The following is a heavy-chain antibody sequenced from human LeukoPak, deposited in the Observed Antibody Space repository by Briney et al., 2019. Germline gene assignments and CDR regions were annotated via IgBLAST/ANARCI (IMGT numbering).Heavy chain of an antibody. Sequence: GGSLTLPCALSGLPHRCYEMNGVRQPPGKGLEWVSYINSRGSTVYYADSVKGRLTISRDNAKNSLYLQMNSLRAEDTAVYYCASGIQWLLQPWGAFDIWGQGTMVTVSS. CDR2: INSRGSTV. CDR3: ASGIQWLLQPWGAFDI. D-gene: IGHD6-19*01. J-gene: IGHJ3*02. CDR1: GLPHRCYE. V-gene: IGHV3-48*03.